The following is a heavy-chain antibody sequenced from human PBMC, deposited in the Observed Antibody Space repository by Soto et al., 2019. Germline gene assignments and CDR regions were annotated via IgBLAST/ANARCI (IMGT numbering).Heavy chain of an antibody. V-gene: IGHV3-23*01. Sequence: GGSLRLSCAASGFTFSSYAMNWVRQAPGKGLDWISVISNSGDRAYYADSVKGRFNISRDNSKNTLYLQIKSLRAEDTAAYYCAKGGPTFLNWFGPWGQGTLVTVSS. CDR1: GFTFSSYA. CDR3: AKGGPTFLNWFGP. J-gene: IGHJ5*02. D-gene: IGHD5-12*01. CDR2: ISNSGDRA.